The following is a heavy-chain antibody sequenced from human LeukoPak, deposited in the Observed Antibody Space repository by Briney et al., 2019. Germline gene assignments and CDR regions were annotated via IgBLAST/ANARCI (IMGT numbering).Heavy chain of an antibody. CDR2: IYSGGST. Sequence: GGSLRLSCAASGFTVSSNYMSWVRQAPGKGLEWVSVIYSGGSTYYADSVKGRFTISRDNSKNTLYLQMNSLRAEDTAVYYCARGDDFWSGYYEDWGQGTLVTVSS. J-gene: IGHJ4*02. V-gene: IGHV3-53*01. D-gene: IGHD3-3*01. CDR1: GFTVSSNY. CDR3: ARGDDFWSGYYED.